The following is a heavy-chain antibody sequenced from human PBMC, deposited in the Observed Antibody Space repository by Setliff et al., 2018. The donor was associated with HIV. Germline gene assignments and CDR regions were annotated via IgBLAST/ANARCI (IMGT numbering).Heavy chain of an antibody. CDR3: SKVDSGHCDSSSCRDFDY. Sequence: PGGSLRLSCKGSGFTFGDSVMRWVRQAPGKGLEWVSAIDPSGTYTYYAASVRGRLTISRDNSKNTLYLKMNSLRAGDTAVYYCSKVDSGHCDSSSCRDFDYWGQGTLVTVSS. CDR1: GFTFGDSV. D-gene: IGHD2-2*03. V-gene: IGHV3-23*01. J-gene: IGHJ4*02. CDR2: IDPSGTYT.